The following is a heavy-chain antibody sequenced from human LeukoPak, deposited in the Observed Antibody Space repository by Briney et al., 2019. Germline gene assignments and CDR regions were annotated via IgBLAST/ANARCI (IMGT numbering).Heavy chain of an antibody. Sequence: ASVKVSCKASGGTFSSYDINWVRQAPGQGFEWVGWVNPNSGNTGHAQEFQGRVTMTRDTSMSTAYMELSSLRYEDTAVYYCARGRGYDRTGYVYYFDFWGQGTLVTVSS. CDR1: GGTFSSYD. D-gene: IGHD3-22*01. CDR2: VNPNSGNT. J-gene: IGHJ4*02. V-gene: IGHV1-8*02. CDR3: ARGRGYDRTGYVYYFDF.